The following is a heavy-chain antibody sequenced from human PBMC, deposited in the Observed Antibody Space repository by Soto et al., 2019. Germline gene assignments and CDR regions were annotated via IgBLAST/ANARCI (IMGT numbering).Heavy chain of an antibody. CDR1: GFTFSSYW. CDR3: AKVGIAAGTDL. Sequence: GGSLRLSCAASGFTFSSYWMSWVRQAPGKGLEWVANIKQDGSEKYYSDSVKGRFTISRDNSKNTLYLQMNSLRPEDTAVYYCAKVGIAAGTDLWGRGTLVTVSS. V-gene: IGHV3-7*01. CDR2: IKQDGSEK. J-gene: IGHJ2*01. D-gene: IGHD6-13*01.